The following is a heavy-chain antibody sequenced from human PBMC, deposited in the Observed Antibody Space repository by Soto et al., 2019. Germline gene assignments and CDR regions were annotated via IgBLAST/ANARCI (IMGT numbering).Heavy chain of an antibody. CDR1: GGFISTTSHY. J-gene: IGHJ6*02. Sequence: KTSETLSLTCSVSGGFISTTSHYWGWIRQPPGKGLEWIGNIYYSGTTSYSPSLKSRVTMLVDKSKNQFSLRLSSVTAADTAVYHCARQRGGGYYYYGMDVWGQGTTVTVSS. D-gene: IGHD3-16*01. CDR2: IYYSGTT. CDR3: ARQRGGGYYYYGMDV. V-gene: IGHV4-39*01.